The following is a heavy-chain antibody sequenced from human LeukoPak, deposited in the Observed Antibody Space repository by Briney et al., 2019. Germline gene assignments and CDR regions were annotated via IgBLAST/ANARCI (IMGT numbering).Heavy chain of an antibody. D-gene: IGHD1-1*01. CDR2: ISSSGSTI. J-gene: IGHJ6*04. Sequence: GGSLRLSCAASGFTFSSYEMNWVRQAPGKGLEWVSYISSSGSTIYYADSVKGRFTISRDNAKNSLYLQMNGLRAEDTAVYYCARDQLQYYYGMDVWGKGTTVTVSS. CDR1: GFTFSSYE. V-gene: IGHV3-48*03. CDR3: ARDQLQYYYGMDV.